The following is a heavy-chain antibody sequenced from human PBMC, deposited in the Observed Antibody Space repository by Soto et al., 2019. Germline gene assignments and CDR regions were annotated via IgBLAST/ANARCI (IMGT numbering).Heavy chain of an antibody. D-gene: IGHD3-9*01. CDR1: GFSLSTSGVG. J-gene: IGHJ4*02. CDR2: IYWDDSK. Sequence: QITLKESGPTLVRPTQTLTLTFAFSGFSLSTSGVGVGWIRQPPGKALEWLAVIYWDDSKHYSPSLRSRLTITKDTSKNQVVLTMTNMDTMDTGTYCCANKGPEDWPLDYWGQGTLVTVSS. V-gene: IGHV2-5*02. CDR3: ANKGPEDWPLDY.